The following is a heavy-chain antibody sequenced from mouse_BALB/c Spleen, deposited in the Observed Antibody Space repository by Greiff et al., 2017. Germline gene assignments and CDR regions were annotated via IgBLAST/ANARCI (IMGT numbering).Heavy chain of an antibody. CDR2: IDPANGNT. CDR1: GFNIKDTY. CDR3: ARFYRYALYAMDY. Sequence: VQLQQPGAELVKPGASVKLSCTASGFNIKDTYMHWVKQRPQQGLEWIGRIDPANGNTKYDPKFQGKATITADTSSNTAYLQLSSLTSEDTAVYYCARFYRYALYAMDYWGQGTSVTVSS. J-gene: IGHJ4*01. D-gene: IGHD2-14*01. V-gene: IGHV14-3*02.